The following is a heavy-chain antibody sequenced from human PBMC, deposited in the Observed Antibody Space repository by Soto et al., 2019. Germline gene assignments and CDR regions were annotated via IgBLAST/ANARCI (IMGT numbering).Heavy chain of an antibody. J-gene: IGHJ6*02. CDR1: GGSFSGYY. V-gene: IGHV4-34*01. Sequence: PSETLSLTCAVYGGSFSGYYWSWIRQPPGKGLEWIGEINHSGSTNYNPSLKSRVTISVDTSKNQFSLKLSSVTAADTAVYYCARSYSAARCYYYYYGMDVWGQGTTVTVSS. D-gene: IGHD6-6*01. CDR2: INHSGST. CDR3: ARSYSAARCYYYYYGMDV.